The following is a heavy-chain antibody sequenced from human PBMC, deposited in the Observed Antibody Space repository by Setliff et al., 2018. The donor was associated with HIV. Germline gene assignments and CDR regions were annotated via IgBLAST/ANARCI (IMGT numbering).Heavy chain of an antibody. CDR2: IYYSGST. Sequence: SETLSLTCTVSGGSISSSSYYWGWIRQPPGKGLEWIGTIYYSGSTYYNTSLKSRVTISVDTSKNQFSLKLSPVTAADTAVYYCARDPWVRGVIMAPDYWGQGTLVTVSS. CDR3: ARDPWVRGVIMAPDY. V-gene: IGHV4-39*07. J-gene: IGHJ4*02. CDR1: GGSISSSSYY. D-gene: IGHD3-10*01.